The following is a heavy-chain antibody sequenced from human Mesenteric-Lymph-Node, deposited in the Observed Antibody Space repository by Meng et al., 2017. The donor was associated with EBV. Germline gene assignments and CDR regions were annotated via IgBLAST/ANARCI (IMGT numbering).Heavy chain of an antibody. CDR1: GFSLTTTGEG. D-gene: IGHD1-26*01. CDR2: IYWDDDK. J-gene: IGHJ4*02. CDR3: AHRPGYSGSFDFDY. V-gene: IGHV2-5*02. Sequence: QITLKESGPARVKSTQTLTLTCTFSGFSLTTTGEGVGWIRQPPGKALEWLALIYWDDDKRYSPSLKSRLTITKDTSKNQVVLTMTNMDPVDTGTYYCAHRPGYSGSFDFDYWGQGTLVTVSS.